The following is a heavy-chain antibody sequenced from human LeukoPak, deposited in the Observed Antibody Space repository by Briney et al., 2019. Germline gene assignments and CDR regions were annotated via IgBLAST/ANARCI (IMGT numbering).Heavy chain of an antibody. CDR1: GFTFSSYW. D-gene: IGHD3-10*01. CDR2: IGGNGGNI. Sequence: GGSLRLSCAASGFTFSSYWMTWVRQAPGKGLEWVSSIGGNGGNIYYSDSVKGRFAISRDNSKNTLYLQLHALRAEDTALYHCARVPYGSGSYSTLDYWGQGTLVTVSS. J-gene: IGHJ4*02. CDR3: ARVPYGSGSYSTLDY. V-gene: IGHV3-23*01.